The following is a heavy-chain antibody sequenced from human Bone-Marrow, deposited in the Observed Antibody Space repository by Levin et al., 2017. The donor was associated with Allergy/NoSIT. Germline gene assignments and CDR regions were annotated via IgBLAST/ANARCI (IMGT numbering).Heavy chain of an antibody. V-gene: IGHV4-59*01. CDR2: IYYSGST. J-gene: IGHJ4*02. Sequence: SQTLSLTCTVSGGSISSSYWSWIRQPPGKGLEWIGYIYYSGSTNYNPSLKSRVTISVDTSKNQFSLKLSSVTAADTAVYYCARYDSSGYYFDYWGQGTLVTVSS. D-gene: IGHD3-22*01. CDR3: ARYDSSGYYFDY. CDR1: GGSISSSY.